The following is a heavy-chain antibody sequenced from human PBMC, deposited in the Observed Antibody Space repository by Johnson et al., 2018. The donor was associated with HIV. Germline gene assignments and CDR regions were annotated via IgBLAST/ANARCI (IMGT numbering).Heavy chain of an antibody. J-gene: IGHJ3*02. Sequence: VQLVESGGGVVRPGGSLRLSCAASGFTFDDYGMSWVRQVPGTGLEWVSGINWSGISTGYADSVKGRFTISRDNAKNSLYLQLNSLRVEDTALYYCARGFSSGYNDAFDIWGQGTVVTVSS. CDR3: ARGFSSGYNDAFDI. CDR1: GFTFDDYG. V-gene: IGHV3-20*04. CDR2: INWSGIST. D-gene: IGHD3-22*01.